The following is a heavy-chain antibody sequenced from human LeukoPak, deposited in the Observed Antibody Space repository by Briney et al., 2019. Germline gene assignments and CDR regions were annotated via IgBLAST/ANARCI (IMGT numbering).Heavy chain of an antibody. CDR3: AREYYDSSNYFRDVNYLDY. CDR2: IWYDGSNK. J-gene: IGHJ4*02. Sequence: GGSLRLSCAASGFTFNHYGMHWVRQAPGKGLEWVAVIWYDGSNKKYAESVKGRFTISRDNSKNTLYLQMNSLRAEDTAVYYCAREYYDSSNYFRDVNYLDYWGQGTLVTVSS. V-gene: IGHV3-33*01. D-gene: IGHD3-22*01. CDR1: GFTFNHYG.